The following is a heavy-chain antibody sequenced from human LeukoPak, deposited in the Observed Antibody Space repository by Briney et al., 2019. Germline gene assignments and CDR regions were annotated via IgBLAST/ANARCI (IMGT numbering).Heavy chain of an antibody. CDR2: ISGSGGST. D-gene: IGHD2-2*01. V-gene: IGHV3-23*01. J-gene: IGHJ4*02. CDR1: GFTFSSYA. CDR3: AKDPSAFKVPAAADY. Sequence: GGSLRLSCAASGFTFSSYAMSWVRQAPGKGLEWVSAISGSGGSTYSADSVKGRFTISRDNSKNTLYLQMNSLRAEDTAVYYCAKDPSAFKVPAAADYWGQGTLVTVSS.